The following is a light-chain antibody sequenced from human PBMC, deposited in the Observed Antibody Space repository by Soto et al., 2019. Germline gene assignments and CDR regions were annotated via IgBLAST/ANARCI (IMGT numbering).Light chain of an antibody. V-gene: IGKV3-15*01. CDR1: QSVSSN. J-gene: IGKJ1*01. CDR2: YAS. CDR3: QQYNNWPRT. Sequence: EIVMTQSPATLSVSPGERATLSCRASQSVSSNLAWYQQKAGQAPRLLIYYASTRATGIPARFSGSGSGTEFTLNISSLQSEDFAVYYCQQYNNWPRTFGQGTKVEI.